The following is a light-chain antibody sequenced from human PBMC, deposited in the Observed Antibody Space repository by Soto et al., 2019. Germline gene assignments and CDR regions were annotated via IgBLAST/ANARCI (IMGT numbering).Light chain of an antibody. J-gene: IGLJ3*02. CDR1: RSDIGGYNY. V-gene: IGLV2-14*01. CDR2: DVS. CDR3: RSYTSSSPRV. Sequence: QSVLTPPASVSGSPGQTITISCNRTRSDIGGYNYVSWYKQHPGKAPKLMIYDVSNRPSGVSNRFYGSKSGDTASLTISWRQAEDEGDYYCRSYTSSSPRVFGGGTKLTVL.